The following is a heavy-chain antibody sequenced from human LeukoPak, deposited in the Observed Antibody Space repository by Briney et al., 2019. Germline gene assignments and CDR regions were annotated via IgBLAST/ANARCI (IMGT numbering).Heavy chain of an antibody. CDR1: GGSFSRYY. J-gene: IGHJ5*02. CDR3: VAAAGTFDWFDP. CDR2: INHSGST. Sequence: SETLSLTCAVYGGSFSRYYWSWIRQPPGKGLEWIGEINHSGSTNYNPSLKSRVTISVDTSKNQFSLKLSSVTAADTPVYYCVAAAGTFDWFDPWGQGTLVTVSS. D-gene: IGHD6-13*01. V-gene: IGHV4-34*01.